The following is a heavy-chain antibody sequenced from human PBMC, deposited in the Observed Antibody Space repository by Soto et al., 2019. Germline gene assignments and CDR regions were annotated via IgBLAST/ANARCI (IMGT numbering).Heavy chain of an antibody. CDR3: STDLDDHKNNNYYYCMDV. J-gene: IGHJ6*02. V-gene: IGHV3-15*01. CDR1: GFTFSNAW. CDR2: IKSKTDGGTT. Sequence: GGSLRLSCAASGFTFSNAWMSWVRQAPGKGLAWVGRIKSKTDGGTTDYAAPVKGRFTVSRDDSKNTLYLQMKSLKIEDTGGYYCSTDLDDHKNNNYYYCMDVWGQGTTFTVSS. D-gene: IGHD1-1*01.